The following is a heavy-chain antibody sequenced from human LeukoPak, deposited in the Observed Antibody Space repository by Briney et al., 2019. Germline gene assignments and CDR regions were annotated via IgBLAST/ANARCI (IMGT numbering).Heavy chain of an antibody. J-gene: IGHJ4*02. CDR2: INPNSGGT. D-gene: IGHD2-2*01. CDR3: ARGDYVVPAAFLDY. Sequence: GASVKVSCKASGYTFTGYYMHWVRQAPGQGLEWMGRINPNSGGTNYAQKFQGRVTMTTDTSTSTAYMELRSLRSDDTAVYYCARGDYVVPAAFLDYWGQGTLVTVSS. CDR1: GYTFTGYY. V-gene: IGHV1-2*06.